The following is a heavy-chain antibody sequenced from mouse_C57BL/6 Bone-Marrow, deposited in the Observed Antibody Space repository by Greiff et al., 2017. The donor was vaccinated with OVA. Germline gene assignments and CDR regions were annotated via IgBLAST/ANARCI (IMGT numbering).Heavy chain of an antibody. V-gene: IGHV1-80*01. CDR2: IYPGDGDT. J-gene: IGHJ2*01. CDR3: ARAHYYGSSFYFDY. D-gene: IGHD1-1*01. CDR1: GYAFRSYW. Sequence: VQLQQSGAELVKPGASVKISCKASGYAFRSYWMNWVKQRPGKGLEWIGQIYPGDGDTNYNGKFKGKATLTADKSSSTAYMQLSSLTSEDSAVYFCARAHYYGSSFYFDYWGQGTTLTVSS.